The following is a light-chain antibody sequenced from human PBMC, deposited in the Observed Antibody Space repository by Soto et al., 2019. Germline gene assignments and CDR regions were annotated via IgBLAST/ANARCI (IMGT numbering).Light chain of an antibody. CDR1: QSVASY. Sequence: EIVMTQSPATLSVSPGGSATLSCRANQSVASYLAWYQQRPGQPPRLLIYRASTRATGIPARFSGSGSGTDFSLTISSPQSEDFAVYYCQQYNTWPPKYTFGQGTKLEIK. J-gene: IGKJ2*01. CDR3: QQYNTWPPKYT. V-gene: IGKV3-15*01. CDR2: RAS.